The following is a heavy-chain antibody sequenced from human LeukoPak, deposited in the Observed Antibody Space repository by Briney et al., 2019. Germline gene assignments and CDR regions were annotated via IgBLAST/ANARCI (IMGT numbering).Heavy chain of an antibody. J-gene: IGHJ4*02. CDR2: ISANGGST. CDR3: ANIPAETDY. Sequence: PGGSLRLSCAASGFTLSSYATSWVRQAPGKGLEWVSEISANGGSTYYADSVKGRFTISRDISKNTLYLQMNSLRAEDTAVYYCANIPAETDYWGQGTLVTVSS. CDR1: GFTLSSYA. V-gene: IGHV3-23*01. D-gene: IGHD2-2*01.